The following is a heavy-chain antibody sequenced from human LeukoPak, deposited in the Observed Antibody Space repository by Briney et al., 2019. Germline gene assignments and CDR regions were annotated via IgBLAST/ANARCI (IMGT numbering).Heavy chain of an antibody. CDR2: TYYRSKWYN. D-gene: IGHD5-12*01. V-gene: IGHV6-1*01. CDR1: GDSVSSNSVA. J-gene: IGHJ6*04. Sequence: SQTLSLTCAISGDSVSSNSVAWNWIRQSPSRGLEWLGRTYYRSKWYNDYAVSVKSRITINPDTSKNQFSLQLNSVTPEDTAVYYCARDGTYSGYDQYYGMDVWGKGTTVTVSS. CDR3: ARDGTYSGYDQYYGMDV.